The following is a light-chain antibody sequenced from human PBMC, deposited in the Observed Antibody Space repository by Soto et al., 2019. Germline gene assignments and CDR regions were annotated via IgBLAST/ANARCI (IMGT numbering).Light chain of an antibody. J-gene: IGKJ3*01. V-gene: IGKV1-5*01. CDR3: QQNNGY. Sequence: DIQMTQSPSTLSASVGDRVTITCRASQSISIWLAWYQEKPGKAPKLLIYDASNLQSGVPARFSGSGYGTEFTLTISGLQPDDFATYYCQQNNGYFGPGTKVDLK. CDR1: QSISIW. CDR2: DAS.